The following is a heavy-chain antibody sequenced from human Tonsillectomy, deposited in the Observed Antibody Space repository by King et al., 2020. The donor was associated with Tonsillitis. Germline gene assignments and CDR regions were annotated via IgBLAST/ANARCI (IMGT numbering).Heavy chain of an antibody. Sequence: TLKESGPTLVKPPQTLTLTCTFSGFSLSTSGVGVGWIRQPPGKALEWLALIYWNDDKRYSPSLKSRLTITKDTSKNQVVLTMTNLDPMDTATYYCARRPRPVELWGGFNWFDPRGQGTLVTVSS. J-gene: IGHJ5*02. CDR2: IYWNDDK. V-gene: IGHV2-5*01. CDR3: ARRPRPVELWGGFNWFDP. D-gene: IGHD3-3*01. CDR1: GFSLSTSGVG.